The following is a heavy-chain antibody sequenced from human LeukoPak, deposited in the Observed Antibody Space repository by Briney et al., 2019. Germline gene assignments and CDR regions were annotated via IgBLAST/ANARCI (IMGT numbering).Heavy chain of an antibody. V-gene: IGHV4-34*01. CDR2: INHSGRT. D-gene: IGHD1-26*01. Sequence: SETLSLTCAVYGGSFSGYYWSWIRQPPGKGLEWIGEINHSGRTNYNPSLKSRVTISVDKSKNQFSLKLGSVTAADTAVYYCARDLNEVWSYYRGLDYWGQGTLVTVSS. J-gene: IGHJ4*02. CDR1: GGSFSGYY. CDR3: ARDLNEVWSYYRGLDY.